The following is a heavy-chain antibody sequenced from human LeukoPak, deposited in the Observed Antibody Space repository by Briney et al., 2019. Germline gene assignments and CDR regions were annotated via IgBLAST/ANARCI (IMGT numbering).Heavy chain of an antibody. CDR3: ARDAPCSSTSCLRYFDY. Sequence: GGSLRLSCAASGFTFSSYSMNWVRQAPGKGLEWVSSISSSSSYIYYADSVKGRFTISRDNAKNSLYLQMNSLRAEDTAVYYCARDAPCSSTSCLRYFDYWGQGTLVAVSS. J-gene: IGHJ4*02. D-gene: IGHD2-2*01. CDR1: GFTFSSYS. V-gene: IGHV3-21*01. CDR2: ISSSSSYI.